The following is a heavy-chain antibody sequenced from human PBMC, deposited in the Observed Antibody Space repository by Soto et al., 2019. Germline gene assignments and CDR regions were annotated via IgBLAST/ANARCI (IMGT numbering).Heavy chain of an antibody. CDR2: IKQDGSEK. CDR3: ARDSSSWYDYYYYHMDV. Sequence: GGSLRLSCAASGFTFSSYWMSWVRQAPGKGLEWVANIKQDGSEKYYGDSVKGRFTISRDNAKNSLYLQMNSLRAEDTAVYYCARDSSSWYDYYYYHMDVWGKGTTVTVSS. J-gene: IGHJ6*03. V-gene: IGHV3-7*01. CDR1: GFTFSSYW. D-gene: IGHD6-13*01.